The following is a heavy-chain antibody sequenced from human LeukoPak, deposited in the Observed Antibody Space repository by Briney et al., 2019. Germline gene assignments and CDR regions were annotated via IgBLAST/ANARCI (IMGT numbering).Heavy chain of an antibody. CDR2: ISSSGSTT. CDR3: ARGYCSGGSCYFDY. CDR1: GFTFSNYE. D-gene: IGHD2-15*01. V-gene: IGHV3-48*03. Sequence: GGSLRLSCAASGFTFSNYEMNWVRQAPGKGLEWVSYISSSGSTTYYADSVKGRFTISRDNAKDSLYLQMNSLRAEDTAVYYCARGYCSGGSCYFDYWGQGTLVTVSS. J-gene: IGHJ4*02.